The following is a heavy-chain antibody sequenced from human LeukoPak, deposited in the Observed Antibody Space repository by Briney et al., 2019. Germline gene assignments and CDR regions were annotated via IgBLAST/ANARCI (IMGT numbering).Heavy chain of an antibody. V-gene: IGHV3-73*01. Sequence: GGSLRLSCAASGFTFSGSAMHWVRQASGKGLEWVGRIRSKANSYATAYAASVKGRFTISRDDSKNTAHLQMNSLKTEDAAVYYCTRSDDAFDIWGQGTMVTVSS. J-gene: IGHJ3*02. CDR3: TRSDDAFDI. CDR1: GFTFSGSA. CDR2: IRSKANSYAT.